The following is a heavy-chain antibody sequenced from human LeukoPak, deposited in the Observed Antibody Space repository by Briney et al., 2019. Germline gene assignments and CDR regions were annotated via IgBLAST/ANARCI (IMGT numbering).Heavy chain of an antibody. CDR2: ISYDGSNK. Sequence: GGSLRLSCAASGFTFSSYAMHWVRQAPGKGLEWVAVISYDGSNKKYGDSVKGRFTISRDNSKNTLDLQMNSLRAEDTAVYYCARRKGPYSSSPNDAFDIWGQGTMVTVSS. CDR1: GFTFSSYA. V-gene: IGHV3-30*04. J-gene: IGHJ3*02. D-gene: IGHD6-6*01. CDR3: ARRKGPYSSSPNDAFDI.